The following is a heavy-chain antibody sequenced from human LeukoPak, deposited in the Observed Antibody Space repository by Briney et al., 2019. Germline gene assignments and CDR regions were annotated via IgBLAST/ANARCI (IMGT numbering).Heavy chain of an antibody. Sequence: PSETLSLTCTVSGGSISSGSYYWSWIRQPAGKGLEWIGRIYTSGSTNYNPSLKSRVTISVDTSKNQFSLKLSSVTAADTAVYYCARHPYSTSHWYFDLWGRGTLVTVSS. CDR3: ARHPYSTSHWYFDL. J-gene: IGHJ2*01. D-gene: IGHD6-6*01. CDR1: GGSISSGSYY. V-gene: IGHV4-61*02. CDR2: IYTSGST.